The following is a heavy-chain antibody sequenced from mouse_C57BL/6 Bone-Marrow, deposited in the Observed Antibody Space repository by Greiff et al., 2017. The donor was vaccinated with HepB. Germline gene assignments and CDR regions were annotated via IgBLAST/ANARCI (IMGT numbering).Heavy chain of an antibody. Sequence: QVQLQQPGTELVKPGASVKLSCKASGYTFTSYWMHWVKQRPGQGLEWIGNINPSNGGTNYNEKFKSQATLTVDKSYNTAYMQLSSLTSEDSAVYYCARCSSCSYWYFDVWGTGTTVTVSS. CDR3: ARCSSCSYWYFDV. J-gene: IGHJ1*03. CDR1: GYTFTSYW. D-gene: IGHD1-1*01. V-gene: IGHV1-53*01. CDR2: INPSNGGT.